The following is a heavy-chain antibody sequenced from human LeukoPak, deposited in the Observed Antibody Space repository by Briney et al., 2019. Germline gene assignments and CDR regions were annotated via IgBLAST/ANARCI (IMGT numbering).Heavy chain of an antibody. Sequence: GGSLRLSCAASTFTFSNYWMHWVRQAPGKGLVWVSRINIDGRSISYADSVKGRFTISRDNAKSTLYLQMNSPRAEDTAVYYCARVPATGTAFDDWGQGTLVTVSS. CDR2: INIDGRSI. CDR3: ARVPATGTAFDD. CDR1: TFTFSNYW. V-gene: IGHV3-74*01. J-gene: IGHJ4*02. D-gene: IGHD6-13*01.